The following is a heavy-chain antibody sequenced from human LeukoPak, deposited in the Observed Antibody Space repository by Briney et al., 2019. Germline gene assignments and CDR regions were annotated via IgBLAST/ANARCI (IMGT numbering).Heavy chain of an antibody. J-gene: IGHJ4*02. CDR1: GFTFSNHG. V-gene: IGHV3-21*01. Sequence: PGGSLRLSCAASGFTFSNHGMHWVRQAPGKGLEWVSSISRGSDHIFYADSMKGRFTISRDNAKNSLYLQMNSLGAEDTAVYYCARPYDTRGYFPDYWGQGTLVTVSS. CDR2: ISRGSDHI. CDR3: ARPYDTRGYFPDY. D-gene: IGHD3-22*01.